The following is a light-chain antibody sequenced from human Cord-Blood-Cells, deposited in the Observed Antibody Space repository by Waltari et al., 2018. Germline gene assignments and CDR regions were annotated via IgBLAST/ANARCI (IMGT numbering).Light chain of an antibody. Sequence: DIQMTQSPSTLSASVGDRVTITCRASQSISSWLAWYQQKPGKAPTLLIYDASSLESWVPSRFSGSKAGTEFTLTIISLQPDDFATYYCQQYNSDSWTFSQGTKVEIK. CDR3: QQYNSDSWT. V-gene: IGKV1-5*01. J-gene: IGKJ1*01. CDR1: QSISSW. CDR2: DAS.